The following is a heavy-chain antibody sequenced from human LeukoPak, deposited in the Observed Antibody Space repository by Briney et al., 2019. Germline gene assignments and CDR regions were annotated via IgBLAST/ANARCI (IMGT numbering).Heavy chain of an antibody. V-gene: IGHV3-33*06. D-gene: IGHD2-15*01. Sequence: GGSLRLSCAASGFTFSNYGMHWVRQAPGKGLEWVAVIWYDGSNKYYADSVKGRFTISRDNSKYTLHLQMNSLRAEDTAVYYCAKDGGYCSGGSCYSGAEYFQHWGQGTLVTVSS. CDR2: IWYDGSNK. J-gene: IGHJ1*01. CDR1: GFTFSNYG. CDR3: AKDGGYCSGGSCYSGAEYFQH.